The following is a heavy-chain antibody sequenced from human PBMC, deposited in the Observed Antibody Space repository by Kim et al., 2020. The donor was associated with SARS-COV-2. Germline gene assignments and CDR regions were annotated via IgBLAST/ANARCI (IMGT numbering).Heavy chain of an antibody. CDR3: ARLELWADNYNYPMDV. Sequence: FGKGRVTISRNNAKNSLYLQMNNLRDEDTTVYYCARLELWADNYNYPMDVWGQGTTVTVSS. V-gene: IGHV3-48*02. D-gene: IGHD3-16*01. J-gene: IGHJ6*02.